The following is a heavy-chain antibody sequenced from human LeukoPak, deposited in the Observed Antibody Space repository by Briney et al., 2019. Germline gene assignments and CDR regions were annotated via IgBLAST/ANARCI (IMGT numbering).Heavy chain of an antibody. J-gene: IGHJ4*02. CDR2: ISRSGDST. V-gene: IGHV3-23*01. CDR1: GVTFSRYA. CDR3: AKGSMVRGAHREAYFDY. Sequence: PGGSLRLSCAASGVTFSRYAMSWIRQAPGKGLEWVSAISRSGDSTYYADSVRGRFTISRDNSKNTLSLQMNSLRAEDTAVYYCAKGSMVRGAHREAYFDYWGQGTLVTVSS. D-gene: IGHD3-10*01.